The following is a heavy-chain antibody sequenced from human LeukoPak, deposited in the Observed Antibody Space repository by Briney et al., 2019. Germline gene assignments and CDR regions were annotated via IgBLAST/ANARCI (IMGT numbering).Heavy chain of an antibody. J-gene: IGHJ3*02. D-gene: IGHD5-24*01. V-gene: IGHV3-33*01. CDR1: GFTFNFFA. Sequence: GRSLRLSCAASGFTFNFFAMHWVSQAPGKGLEWVAVIYYDGSQTYYADFVKGRFTISRDNSKNTVYLQMNSLRAEDTAIYFCARDQGTVKTIRGFEIWGQGTMVTVSS. CDR2: IYYDGSQT. CDR3: ARDQGTVKTIRGFEI.